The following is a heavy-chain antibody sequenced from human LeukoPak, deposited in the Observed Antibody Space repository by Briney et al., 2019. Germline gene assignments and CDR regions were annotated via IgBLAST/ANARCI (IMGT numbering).Heavy chain of an antibody. CDR2: MSPNSGNT. CDR3: ARDGSSWYYYYYYGMDV. D-gene: IGHD6-13*01. CDR1: GYTFTSYD. V-gene: IGHV1-8*01. Sequence: ASVKVSCKASGYTFTSYDINWVRQATGQGLEWMGWMSPNSGNTGYAQKFQGRVTMTRNTSISTAYMELSSLRSEDTAVYYCARDGSSWYYYYYYGMDVWGQGTTVTVSS. J-gene: IGHJ6*02.